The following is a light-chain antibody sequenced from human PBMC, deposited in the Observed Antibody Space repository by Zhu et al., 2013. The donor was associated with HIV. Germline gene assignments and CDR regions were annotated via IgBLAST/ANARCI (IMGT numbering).Light chain of an antibody. J-gene: IGKJ5*01. CDR1: QTVSNS. CDR3: QQYHAYLVT. V-gene: IGKV1-5*01. Sequence: DIQMTQSPSTLSASVGDRVTISCRASQTVSNSLAWFQQKPGQAPKLLIFEASTLETGVPSRFSGSGSGADFTLAISGLQAEDFATYYCQQYHAYLVTFGQGTRLDFK. CDR2: EAS.